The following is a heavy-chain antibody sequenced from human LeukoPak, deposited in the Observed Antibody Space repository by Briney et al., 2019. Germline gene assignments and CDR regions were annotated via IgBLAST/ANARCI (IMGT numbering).Heavy chain of an antibody. J-gene: IGHJ5*02. CDR3: ARGSGSYPRSNWFDP. CDR2: MSPNSGNT. Sequence: GASVKVSCKASGYTFTSYDINWVRQATGHGLEWMGWMSPNSGNTGYAQKFQGRVTMTRNTSITTACMELSSLRSEDTAVYYCARGSGSYPRSNWFDPWGQGTLVTVSS. CDR1: GYTFTSYD. D-gene: IGHD1-26*01. V-gene: IGHV1-8*01.